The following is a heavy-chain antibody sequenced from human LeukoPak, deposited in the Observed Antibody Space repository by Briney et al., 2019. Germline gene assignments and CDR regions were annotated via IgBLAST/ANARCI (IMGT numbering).Heavy chain of an antibody. CDR2: IYYSGST. CDR3: AGHVVPAAISWFDP. V-gene: IGHV4-59*01. J-gene: IGHJ5*02. CDR1: GGSISSYY. D-gene: IGHD2-2*01. Sequence: SETLSLTCTVSGGSISSYYWSWIRQPPGKGLEWIGYIYYSGSTNYNPSLKSRVTISVDTSKNQFSLKLSSVTAADTAVDYCAGHVVPAAISWFDPWGQGTLVTVSS.